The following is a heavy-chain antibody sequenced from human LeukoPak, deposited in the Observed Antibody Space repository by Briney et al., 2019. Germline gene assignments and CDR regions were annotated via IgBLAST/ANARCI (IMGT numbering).Heavy chain of an antibody. CDR2: IYNSGST. CDR1: GGSISSSTYN. V-gene: IGHV4-39*01. D-gene: IGHD3-22*01. CDR3: ASQPYYESSGYYFY. Sequence: SETLSLTCTVSGGSISSSTYNWGWIRQPPGKGLEWIGSIYNSGSTFYNPSLKSRATISIDTSKNQFSLKVSSVTAADTAIYYCASQPYYESSGYYFYWGQGTLVTVSS. J-gene: IGHJ4*02.